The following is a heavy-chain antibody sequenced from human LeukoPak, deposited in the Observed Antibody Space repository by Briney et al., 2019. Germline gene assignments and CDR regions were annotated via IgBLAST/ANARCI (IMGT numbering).Heavy chain of an antibody. CDR2: IYYSGST. CDR1: GDSISNFY. D-gene: IGHD6-13*01. CDR3: ARDLMGIAYRGAFYY. V-gene: IGHV4-59*01. Sequence: SETLSLTCTVSGDSISNFYWSWIRQPPGKGLEWIGYIYYSGSTNYNPSLKSRVTISIDTSKNQFSLQLSSVTAADTAVYYCARDLMGIAYRGAFYYWGQGTLVTVSS. J-gene: IGHJ4*02.